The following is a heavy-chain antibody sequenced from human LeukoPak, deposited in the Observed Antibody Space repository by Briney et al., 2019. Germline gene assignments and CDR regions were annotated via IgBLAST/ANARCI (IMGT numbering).Heavy chain of an antibody. CDR1: GFSLSDYW. J-gene: IGHJ4*01. Sequence: PGGSLRLSCVGSGFSLSDYWMHWVRQTPGKGLMWASCITSDGSTTWYADSVKGRFTVSRDNAKNTLFLEMNSLRDEDTAVYYCAGDYIWGRLFWGQGTLVTVSS. CDR2: ITSDGSTT. CDR3: AGDYIWGRLF. V-gene: IGHV3-74*01. D-gene: IGHD3-16*01.